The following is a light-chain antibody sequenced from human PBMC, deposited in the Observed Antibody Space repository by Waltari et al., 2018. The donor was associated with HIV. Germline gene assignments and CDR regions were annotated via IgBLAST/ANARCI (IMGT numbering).Light chain of an antibody. CDR1: QSVSSSY. V-gene: IGKV3-20*01. J-gene: IGKJ2*02. CDR3: QQYGNSPRT. CDR2: GAS. Sequence: TQSPGTLSLSPGERATLSCRASQSVSSSYLAWYQQKPGQAPRLLISGASGRATGIPDRFSGSGSGTDFTLTINRLEPEDFAVYYCQQYGNSPRTFGQGTKLEIK.